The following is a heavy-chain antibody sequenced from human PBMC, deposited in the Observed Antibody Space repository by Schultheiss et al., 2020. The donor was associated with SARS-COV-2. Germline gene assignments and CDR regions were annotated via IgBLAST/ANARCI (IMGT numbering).Heavy chain of an antibody. CDR3: ARRAPYGSGRQWMDV. D-gene: IGHD3-10*01. CDR1: GFTFSSYA. Sequence: GGSLRLSCAASGFTFSSYAMSWVRQAPGKGLEWVAVIWYDGSNKYYADSVKGRFTISRDNSKNTLYLQMNSLRAEDTAVYYCARRAPYGSGRQWMDVWGQGTTVTVSS. CDR2: IWYDGSNK. J-gene: IGHJ6*02. V-gene: IGHV3-33*08.